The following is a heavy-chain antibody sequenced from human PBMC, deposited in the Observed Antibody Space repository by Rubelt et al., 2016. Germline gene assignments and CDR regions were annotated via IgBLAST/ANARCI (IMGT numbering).Heavy chain of an antibody. CDR3: AREDVSSASDY. CDR1: GYTFTSYG. D-gene: IGHD6-6*01. Sequence: QVQLVQSGAEVKKPGASVKVSCKASGYTFTSYGISWVRQAPGQGLEWMGWISAYNGITNYGQKRQGSGTMTTDTSTSTAYMERRSLRSDDTAWYYWAREDVSSASDYWGQGTLVTVSS. V-gene: IGHV1-18*01. CDR2: ISAYNGIT. J-gene: IGHJ4*02.